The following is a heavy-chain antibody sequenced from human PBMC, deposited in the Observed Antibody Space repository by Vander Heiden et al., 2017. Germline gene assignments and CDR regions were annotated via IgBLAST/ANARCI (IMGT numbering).Heavy chain of an antibody. CDR3: ARVVPAARGPYYYYGMDV. J-gene: IGHJ6*02. D-gene: IGHD2-2*01. V-gene: IGHV1-69*01. CDR1: GGTFSSYA. CDR2: IIPIFGTA. Sequence: QVQLVQSGAEVKKPGSSVKVSCKASGGTFSSYAISWVRQAPGQGLEWMGGIIPIFGTANYAQKFQGRVTITADESTSTAYMELSSLRSEDTAVYYCARVVPAARGPYYYYGMDVWGQGTRSPSP.